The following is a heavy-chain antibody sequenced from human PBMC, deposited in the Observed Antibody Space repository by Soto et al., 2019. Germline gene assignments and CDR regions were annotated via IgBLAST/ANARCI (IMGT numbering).Heavy chain of an antibody. Sequence: GGSLRLSCAASGFTLSSYWMHWVRQAPGKGLEWVSRINRDGSSTTYADSVKGRFTISRDSAKNTLYLQMNSLRAEDTAVYYCARDPAPIGWYDYWGQGTLVIVSS. V-gene: IGHV3-74*01. CDR3: ARDPAPIGWYDY. CDR2: INRDGSST. J-gene: IGHJ4*02. CDR1: GFTLSSYW. D-gene: IGHD6-19*01.